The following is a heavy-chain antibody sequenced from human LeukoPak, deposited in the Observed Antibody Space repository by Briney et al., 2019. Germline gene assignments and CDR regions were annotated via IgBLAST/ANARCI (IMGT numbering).Heavy chain of an antibody. J-gene: IGHJ4*02. V-gene: IGHV4-59*08. CDR2: IYYSGST. D-gene: IGHD6-19*01. Sequence: PSETLSLTCTVSGGSISSYYWSWIRQPPGKGLGWSGYIYYSGSTNYNPSLKSRVTISVDTSKNQFSLKLSCVTAADTAVYYCASLDSSGWYYFDYWGQGTLVTVSS. CDR1: GGSISSYY. CDR3: ASLDSSGWYYFDY.